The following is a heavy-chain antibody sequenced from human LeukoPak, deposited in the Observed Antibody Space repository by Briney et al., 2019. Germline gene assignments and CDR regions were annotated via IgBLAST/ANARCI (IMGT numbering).Heavy chain of an antibody. CDR3: AKITVSRRDNWFDP. J-gene: IGHJ5*02. D-gene: IGHD5/OR15-5a*01. CDR1: GYTFTSND. Sequence: ASVKVSCKASGYTFTSNDINWVRQTTGQGLEWMGWLNPNSGNTGYAQKFQGRVTITRDTSINTAHMELTSLTSEDTAVYYFAKITVSRRDNWFDPWGQGNLVTVSS. V-gene: IGHV1-8*01. CDR2: LNPNSGNT.